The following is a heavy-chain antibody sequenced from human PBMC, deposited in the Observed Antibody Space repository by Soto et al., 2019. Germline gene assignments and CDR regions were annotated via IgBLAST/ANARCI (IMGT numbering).Heavy chain of an antibody. Sequence: PGGSLRLSCAASGFTFSNAWMSWVRQAPGKGLEWVGRIKSKTDGGTTDYAAPVKGRFTISRDDSKNTLYLQMNSLKTEDTAVYYCTTDLYYDILTGYYNLFHYWGQGTLVTVSS. CDR3: TTDLYYDILTGYYNLFHY. V-gene: IGHV3-15*01. CDR1: GFTFSNAW. CDR2: IKSKTDGGTT. D-gene: IGHD3-9*01. J-gene: IGHJ4*02.